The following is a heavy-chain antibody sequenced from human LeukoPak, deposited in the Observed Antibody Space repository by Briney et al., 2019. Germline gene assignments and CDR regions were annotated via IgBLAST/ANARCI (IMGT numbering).Heavy chain of an antibody. CDR2: INPNSGGT. J-gene: IGHJ5*02. D-gene: IGHD2-21*01. V-gene: IGHV1-2*02. Sequence: GASVMVSCKTSGYSFTDYYMHWGRQAPGQGLEWMGWINPNSGGTSSAQKFQGRVTMTRDTSITTVYMEVSWLTSDDTAIYYCARADRLHGGPYLIGPWGQGTLVTVSS. CDR1: GYSFTDYY. CDR3: ARADRLHGGPYLIGP.